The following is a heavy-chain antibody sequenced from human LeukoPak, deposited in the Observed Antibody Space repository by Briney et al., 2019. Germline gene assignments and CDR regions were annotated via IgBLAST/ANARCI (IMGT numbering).Heavy chain of an antibody. CDR3: ARDLQSGPPIG. CDR1: GSSFRGYY. D-gene: IGHD3-16*01. J-gene: IGHJ4*02. Sequence: PSETLSLTCTVSGSSFRGYYWGWIRQPAGKGLEWIGYMYYSGSTYYNPSLKSRVTISLDTSKNQFSLKLSSVTAADTAVYYCARDLQSGPPIGWGQGTLVSVSS. CDR2: MYYSGST. V-gene: IGHV4-59*01.